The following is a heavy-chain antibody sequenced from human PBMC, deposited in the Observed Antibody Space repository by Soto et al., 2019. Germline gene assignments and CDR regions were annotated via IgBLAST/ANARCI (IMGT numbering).Heavy chain of an antibody. CDR1: GGSFSGYY. Sequence: SETLSLTCAVYGGSFSGYYWSWIRQPPWKGLEWIGEINHSGSTNYNPSLKSRVTISVDTSKNQFSLKLSSVTAADTAVYYCATTGYSYGYVDYYYYYGMDVWGQGTTVTVSS. CDR2: INHSGST. J-gene: IGHJ6*02. V-gene: IGHV4-34*01. D-gene: IGHD5-18*01. CDR3: ATTGYSYGYVDYYYYYGMDV.